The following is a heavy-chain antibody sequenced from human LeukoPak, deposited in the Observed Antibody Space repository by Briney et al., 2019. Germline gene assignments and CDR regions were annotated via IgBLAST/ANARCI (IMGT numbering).Heavy chain of an antibody. CDR2: ISSSSSYI. CDR1: GFTFSSYS. CDR3: ARSLYDSSGYYDY. J-gene: IGHJ4*02. D-gene: IGHD3-22*01. V-gene: IGHV3-21*01. Sequence: GGSLRLSCAASGFTFSSYSMNWVRQAPGKGLEWVSSISSSSSYIYYADSVKGRFTISRDNAKNSLYLQMNSLRAVDTAVYYCARSLYDSSGYYDYWGQGTLVTVSS.